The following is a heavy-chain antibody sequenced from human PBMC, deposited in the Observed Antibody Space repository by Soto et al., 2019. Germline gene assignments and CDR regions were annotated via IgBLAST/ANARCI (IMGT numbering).Heavy chain of an antibody. D-gene: IGHD2-8*01. Sequence: SETLSLTCSVSGGCIGSVDNYWAWICQAPGKGLEWMGSVYYVGGPFYNPSLKSRGTISIDTTRNQFSLNLTSVTATTTAVYFCATILTPGNRNTDVDPRGEGIWVTVFS. J-gene: IGHJ5*02. V-gene: IGHV4-39*01. CDR2: VYYVGGP. CDR3: ATILTPGNRNTDVDP. CDR1: GGCIGSVDNY.